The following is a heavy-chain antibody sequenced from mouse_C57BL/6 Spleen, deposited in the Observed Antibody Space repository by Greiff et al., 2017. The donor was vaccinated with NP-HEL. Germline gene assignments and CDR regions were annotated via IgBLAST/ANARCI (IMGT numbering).Heavy chain of an antibody. CDR1: GFTFSSSA. Sequence: DVKLVESGEGLVKPGGSLKLSCAASGFTFSSSAMSWVRQTPEKRLEWVAYLRSGGDYIYYADTVKGRFTISRDNARNTLYLQMSSLKSEDTAMYYCTRDLYSNYDWYFDVWGTGTTVTVSS. CDR2: LRSGGDYI. CDR3: TRDLYSNYDWYFDV. D-gene: IGHD2-5*01. V-gene: IGHV5-9-1*02. J-gene: IGHJ1*03.